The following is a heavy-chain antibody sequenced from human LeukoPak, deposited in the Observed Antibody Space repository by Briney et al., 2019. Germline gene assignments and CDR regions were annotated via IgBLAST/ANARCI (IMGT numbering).Heavy chain of an antibody. CDR1: GGSISSYY. CDR2: IYYSGST. D-gene: IGHD3-22*01. V-gene: IGHV4-59*01. J-gene: IGHJ4*02. Sequence: SETLSLTRTVSGGSISSYYWSWIRQPPGKGLEWIGYIYYSGSTNYNPSLKSRVTISLDPSRNQFSLKLSSVTAADTAVYYCARDYTSGYYYDSSGYPDYWGQGTLVTVSS. CDR3: ARDYTSGYYYDSSGYPDY.